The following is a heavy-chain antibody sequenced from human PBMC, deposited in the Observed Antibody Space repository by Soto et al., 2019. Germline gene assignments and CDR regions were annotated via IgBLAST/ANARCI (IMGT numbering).Heavy chain of an antibody. V-gene: IGHV4-34*01. Sequence: QVQLQQWGAGLLKPSETLSLTCAVYGGSFSGYYWNWIRQPPGKGLEWIGEINHSGSTNYNPSLKXXXXIXXXTSXNXXXXXLXXVTAADTAVXXXXXXYGRNFDYWGQGTLVTVSS. CDR3: XXXYGRNFDY. D-gene: IGHD5-18*01. CDR1: GGSFSGYY. CDR2: INHSGST. J-gene: IGHJ4*02.